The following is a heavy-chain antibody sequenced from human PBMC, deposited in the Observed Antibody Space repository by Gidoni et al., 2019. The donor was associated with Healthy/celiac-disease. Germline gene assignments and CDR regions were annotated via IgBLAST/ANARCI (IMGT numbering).Heavy chain of an antibody. CDR2: ISYDGSNK. V-gene: IGHV3-30*04. CDR3: ARSDVEMATNGPYYFDY. Sequence: QVQLVESGGGVVQPGRSLRLSCAASGFTFSSYAMHWVRQAPGKGLEWVAVISYDGSNKYYADSVKGRFTISRDNSKNTLYLQMNSLRAEDTAVYYCARSDVEMATNGPYYFDYWGQGTLVTVSS. D-gene: IGHD5-12*01. J-gene: IGHJ4*02. CDR1: GFTFSSYA.